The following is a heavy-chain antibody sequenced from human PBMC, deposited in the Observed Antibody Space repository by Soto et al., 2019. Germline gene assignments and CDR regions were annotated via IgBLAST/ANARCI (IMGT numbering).Heavy chain of an antibody. J-gene: IGHJ3*02. CDR3: AKGHPPDSYGYFSPEDDAFDI. V-gene: IGHV3-23*01. D-gene: IGHD5-18*01. CDR2: TGGSGGVT. CDR1: GFMFSTYA. Sequence: EVQLLESGGGLVQPGGSLRLSCAGSGFMFSTYAMSWVRQAPGKGLEWVSGTGGSGGVTYYADSVKGRFAVSRDNSKNTLYLQMNSLRAGDTAVYYCAKGHPPDSYGYFSPEDDAFDIWGQGTMVTVSS.